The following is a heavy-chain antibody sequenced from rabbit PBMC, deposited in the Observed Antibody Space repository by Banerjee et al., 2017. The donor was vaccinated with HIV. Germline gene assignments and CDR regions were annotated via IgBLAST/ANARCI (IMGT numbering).Heavy chain of an antibody. J-gene: IGHJ4*01. CDR1: GFSFSSSYY. CDR3: ARGGYSTYGYWDL. D-gene: IGHD7-1*01. Sequence: QSLEESGGDLVKPGASLTLTCTASGFSFSSSYYMCWVRQAPGKGLEWIGCIYTSSATTWYASWVNGRFTISKTSSTTVTLQMTSLTVADTATYFCARGGYSTYGYWDLWGPGTLVTVS. V-gene: IGHV1S40*01. CDR2: IYTSSATT.